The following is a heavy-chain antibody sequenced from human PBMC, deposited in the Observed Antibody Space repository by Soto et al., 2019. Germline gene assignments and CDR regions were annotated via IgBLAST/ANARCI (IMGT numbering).Heavy chain of an antibody. D-gene: IGHD5-12*01. CDR2: INTDGSGT. CDR1: GFTFSRYA. J-gene: IGHJ4*02. Sequence: HPGGSLRLSCAASGFTFSRYAMHWVRQAPGKGLESVSGINTDGSGTYYANSVKGRFTISRDNSKNTLYLQMGSLRAEDMAMYYCAREGSPDIVAPNFDYWGQGTLVTVSS. V-gene: IGHV3-64*01. CDR3: AREGSPDIVAPNFDY.